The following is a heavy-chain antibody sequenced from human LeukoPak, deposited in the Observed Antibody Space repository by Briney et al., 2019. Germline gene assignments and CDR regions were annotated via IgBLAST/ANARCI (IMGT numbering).Heavy chain of an antibody. D-gene: IGHD6-19*01. V-gene: IGHV3-30-3*01. Sequence: PGGSLRLSCAASGFTFSRFAMHWVRQAPGKGLEWVAITSYDGSSKYYADSVKGRFTISRDNSKDTLYLQMNSLRPEDTAVYYCARDRSSSGWYSLDDWGQGTLVTVSS. CDR3: ARDRSSSGWYSLDD. CDR2: TSYDGSSK. CDR1: GFTFSRFA. J-gene: IGHJ4*02.